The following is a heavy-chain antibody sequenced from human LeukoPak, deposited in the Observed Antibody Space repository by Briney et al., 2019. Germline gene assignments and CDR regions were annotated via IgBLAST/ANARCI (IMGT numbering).Heavy chain of an antibody. D-gene: IGHD4-11*01. Sequence: GGSLRLSCAASGFTFSTYAMHWVRQAPGKGLEWVAVISYDGSNKYYADSVKGRFTISRDNSKNTLYLQMNSLRAEDTAMYYCARDYSRRVKYMDVWGRGTTVTDSS. CDR3: ARDYSRRVKYMDV. J-gene: IGHJ6*03. CDR1: GFTFSTYA. V-gene: IGHV3-30-3*01. CDR2: ISYDGSNK.